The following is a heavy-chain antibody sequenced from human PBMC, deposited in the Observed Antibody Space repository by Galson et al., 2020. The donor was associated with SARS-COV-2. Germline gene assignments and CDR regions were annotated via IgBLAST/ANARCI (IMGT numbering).Heavy chain of an antibody. CDR1: GYSFTNYW. CDR2: IYPDDSDT. Sequence: GESLKISCKGSGYSFTNYWIGWMRQMPGKGLEWMGIIYPDDSDTRYSPSFQGQVTISADNSISTAYLQWSSLKASDTAMYYCARRFHRDGYNYEIDYWGQGTLVTVSS. V-gene: IGHV5-51*01. D-gene: IGHD5-12*01. CDR3: ARRFHRDGYNYEIDY. J-gene: IGHJ4*02.